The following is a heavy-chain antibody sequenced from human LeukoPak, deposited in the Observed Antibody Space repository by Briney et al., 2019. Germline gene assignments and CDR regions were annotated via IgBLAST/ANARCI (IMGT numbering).Heavy chain of an antibody. CDR1: GYTLTELS. J-gene: IGHJ6*03. CDR3: ATALSRVAGNRYYYYYYMDV. Sequence: ASVKVSCKVSGYTLTELSMHWVRQAPGKGLEWMGGFDPEDGETIYAQKFQGRVTMTEDTSTDTAYMELSSLRSEDTAVYYCATALSRVAGNRYYYYYYMDVWGQGTTVTVSS. V-gene: IGHV1-24*01. D-gene: IGHD6-19*01. CDR2: FDPEDGET.